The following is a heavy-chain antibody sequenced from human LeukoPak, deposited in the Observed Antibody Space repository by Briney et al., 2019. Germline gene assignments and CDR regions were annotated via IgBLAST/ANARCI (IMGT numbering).Heavy chain of an antibody. Sequence: GGSLRLSCAASGFTFSSYAMSWVRQAPGKGLEWVSGISGRGGSTYYADSVKGRFTISRDNSKNTVYLQMSSLRVEDTAVYYCAKGYGSNWGQGTLVTVSS. D-gene: IGHD6-13*01. CDR3: AKGYGSN. V-gene: IGHV3-23*01. J-gene: IGHJ4*02. CDR2: ISGRGGST. CDR1: GFTFSSYA.